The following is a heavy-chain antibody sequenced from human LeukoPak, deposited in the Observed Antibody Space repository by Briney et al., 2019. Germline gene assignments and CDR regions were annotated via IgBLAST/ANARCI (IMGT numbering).Heavy chain of an antibody. Sequence: PGGSLRLSCEASGXTFISYAMTWVRQAPGKGLEWVSAISGSGRSTYYADSVKGRFTISRDNSKNTLYLQMNSLRAEDTAVYYCAKDPWDGSGSFDYWGQGTLVTVSS. D-gene: IGHD3-10*01. CDR1: GXTFISYA. V-gene: IGHV3-23*01. J-gene: IGHJ4*02. CDR3: AKDPWDGSGSFDY. CDR2: ISGSGRST.